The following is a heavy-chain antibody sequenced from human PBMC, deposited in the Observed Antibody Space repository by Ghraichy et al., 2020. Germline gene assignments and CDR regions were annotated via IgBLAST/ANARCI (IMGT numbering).Heavy chain of an antibody. CDR3: MRGDYGRSGSY. CDR1: GFTFSSVW. J-gene: IGHJ4*02. Sequence: GSLRLSCAASGFTFSSVWMHWVRQGPGKGLVWVARLSGDGSITNYADTVKGRFTISRDNAKNTMYLQMSSLGVEDTAVYYCMRGDYGRSGSYWGQGTLVTVSS. D-gene: IGHD3-22*01. V-gene: IGHV3-74*01. CDR2: LSGDGSIT.